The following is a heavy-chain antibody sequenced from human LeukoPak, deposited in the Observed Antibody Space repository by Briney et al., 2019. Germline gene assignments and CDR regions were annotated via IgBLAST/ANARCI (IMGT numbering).Heavy chain of an antibody. CDR1: GFTFSSYA. D-gene: IGHD3-3*02. V-gene: IGHV3-23*01. CDR2: ISGSGGST. J-gene: IGHJ6*03. CDR3: AKSISRPYYMDV. Sequence: GGSLRLSCAASGFTFSSYAMSWVRQAPGKGLEWVSAISGSGGSTYYADSVKGRFTISRDNSKNTLYLQMNSLKAEDTAVYYCAKSISRPYYMDVWGKGTTVTVSS.